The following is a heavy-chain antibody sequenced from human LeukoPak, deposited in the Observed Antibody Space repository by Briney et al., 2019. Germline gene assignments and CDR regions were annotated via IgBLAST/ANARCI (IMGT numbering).Heavy chain of an antibody. D-gene: IGHD3-16*01. CDR1: GFSFRSHG. V-gene: IGHV3-23*01. J-gene: IGHJ1*01. Sequence: HSGGSLRLSCAASGFSFRSHGMNWVRQAPGKGLEWVSGISPRGDITYYKDSVRGRFTISRDNFKNTVSLQLNSLRAEDTAMYYCAKDDDWGRFNHWGQGTLVTVSS. CDR3: AKDDDWGRFNH. CDR2: ISPRGDIT.